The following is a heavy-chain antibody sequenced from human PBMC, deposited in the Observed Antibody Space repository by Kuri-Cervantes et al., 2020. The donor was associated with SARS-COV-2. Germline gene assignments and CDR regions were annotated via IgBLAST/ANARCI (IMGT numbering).Heavy chain of an antibody. Sequence: SVKVSCKASGGTFSSYAISWVRQAPGQGLEWMGRIIPIFGTANYAQKFQGRVTITRNTSISTAYMELSSLRSEDTAVYYCARDSGLAAAGLFDYWGQGTLVTVSS. J-gene: IGHJ4*02. CDR1: GGTFSSYA. V-gene: IGHV1-69*05. CDR3: ARDSGLAAAGLFDY. CDR2: IIPIFGTA. D-gene: IGHD6-13*01.